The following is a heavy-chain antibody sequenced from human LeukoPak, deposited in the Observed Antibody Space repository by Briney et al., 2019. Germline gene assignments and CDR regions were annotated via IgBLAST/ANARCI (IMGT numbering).Heavy chain of an antibody. CDR3: ARRVPGRSGNWFDP. D-gene: IGHD2-2*01. J-gene: IGHJ5*02. Sequence: SETLSLTCTVSGGSISSYYWTWIRQPAGKGLEWIGRIYTGGSTNYNPSLKSRVTMSVDTSKNQVSLKLSSVTAADTAVYYCARRVPGRSGNWFDPWGQGTLVTVSS. CDR2: IYTGGST. V-gene: IGHV4-4*07. CDR1: GGSISSYY.